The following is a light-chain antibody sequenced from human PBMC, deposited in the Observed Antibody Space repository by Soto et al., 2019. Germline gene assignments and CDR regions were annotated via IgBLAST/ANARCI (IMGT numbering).Light chain of an antibody. CDR1: QSISGC. CDR3: QQYNSYPWT. CDR2: DAS. V-gene: IGKV1-5*01. J-gene: IGKJ1*01. Sequence: TTQSPATVSAYVGDRVTITRRASQSISGCLAWYQQKPGKAPKLLIYDASSLESGVPSRFSGSGSGTEFTLTITSLQPDDVATYYCQQYNSYPWTFGQGSKVDI.